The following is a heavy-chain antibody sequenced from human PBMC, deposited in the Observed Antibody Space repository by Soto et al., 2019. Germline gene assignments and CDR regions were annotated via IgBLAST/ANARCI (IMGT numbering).Heavy chain of an antibody. Sequence: ASVKVSCKVSGYNLTELSMHWVRQAPGKGLEWMGGFDPEDGETIYAQKFQGRVTMTENTPTETAYMELSSLRSEDTAVYYCAISSTKVLWFGDYFDYWGQGTLVTVSS. CDR1: GYNLTELS. V-gene: IGHV1-24*01. CDR3: AISSTKVLWFGDYFDY. J-gene: IGHJ4*02. D-gene: IGHD3-10*01. CDR2: FDPEDGET.